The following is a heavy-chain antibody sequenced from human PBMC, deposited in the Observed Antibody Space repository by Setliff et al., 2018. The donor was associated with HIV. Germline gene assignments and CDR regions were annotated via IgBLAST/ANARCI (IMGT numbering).Heavy chain of an antibody. D-gene: IGHD5-18*01. CDR1: GDSISGYY. J-gene: IGHJ4*02. CDR3: ARDQKGYSYGYFDS. CDR2: MHTSGNT. V-gene: IGHV4-4*07. Sequence: KTSETLSLTCTSSGDSISGYYWSWIRQPAGKGLEWIGRMHTSGNTNYNPSLKSRVPMSVDTSKNQFSLRLSSVTAADTAVYYCARDQKGYSYGYFDSWGQGTLVTVSS.